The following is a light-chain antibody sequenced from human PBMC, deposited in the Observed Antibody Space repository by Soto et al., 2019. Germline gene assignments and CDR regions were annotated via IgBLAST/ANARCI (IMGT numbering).Light chain of an antibody. Sequence: EIVLTQSPATLSLSPGERATLSCGASQSVSSSYLAWYQQKPGLAPRLLIYDASSRDTGIPDRFSGSGSGTDFTLTISRLEPEDFAVYYCQQYGSSPRNTFGQGTKLEIK. CDR1: QSVSSSY. J-gene: IGKJ2*01. CDR3: QQYGSSPRNT. CDR2: DAS. V-gene: IGKV3D-20*01.